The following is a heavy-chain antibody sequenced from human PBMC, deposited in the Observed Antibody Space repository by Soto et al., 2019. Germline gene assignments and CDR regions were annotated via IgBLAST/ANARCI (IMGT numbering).Heavy chain of an antibody. V-gene: IGHV1-18*01. Sequence: GASVKVSCKASGYTFTSYGISWVRQAPGQGLEWMGWISAYNGNTNYAQKLQGRVTMTTDTSTSTAYMELSSLRSEDTAVYYCATDGYSSGWHGTAFDYWGQGTLVTVSS. CDR2: ISAYNGNT. CDR1: GYTFTSYG. J-gene: IGHJ4*02. D-gene: IGHD6-19*01. CDR3: ATDGYSSGWHGTAFDY.